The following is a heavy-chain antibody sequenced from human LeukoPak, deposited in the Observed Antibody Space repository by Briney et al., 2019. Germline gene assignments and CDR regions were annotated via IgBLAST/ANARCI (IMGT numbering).Heavy chain of an antibody. CDR2: ISTSSSYT. CDR3: ARGYSTVDY. CDR1: GFTFSDYY. Sequence: GGSLRLSCAASGFTFSDYYMSWIRQAPGKGLEWVSYISTSSSYTNYADSVKGRFTISRANAENSLYLQMNSLRAEDTAVCYCARGYSTVDYWGQGTLVTVSS. D-gene: IGHD1-26*01. V-gene: IGHV3-11*03. J-gene: IGHJ4*02.